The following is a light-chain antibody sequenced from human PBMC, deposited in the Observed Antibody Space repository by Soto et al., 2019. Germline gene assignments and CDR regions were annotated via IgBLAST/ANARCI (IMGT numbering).Light chain of an antibody. CDR3: QQFNNWPWT. Sequence: IVMTQSPATLSVSPGERATLSCRASQSVSSNLAWYQQKRGQAPRLLIYGASTRATGIPARFSGSGSGTEFTLTISSLQSEDFAVYYCQQFNNWPWTFGRGTKVEIK. CDR2: GAS. CDR1: QSVSSN. J-gene: IGKJ1*01. V-gene: IGKV3-15*01.